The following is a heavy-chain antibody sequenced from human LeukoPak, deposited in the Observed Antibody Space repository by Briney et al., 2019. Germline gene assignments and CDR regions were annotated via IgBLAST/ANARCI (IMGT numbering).Heavy chain of an antibody. Sequence: GRSLRLSCAASGFTFSSYWMSWVRQAPGKGLEWVANIKQDGSDKYYVDSVKGRFTISRDNAKNSLYLQINSLRAEDTAVYYCARKTVVGSYFDYWGQGTPVTVSS. D-gene: IGHD4-23*01. CDR1: GFTFSSYW. V-gene: IGHV3-7*03. CDR3: ARKTVVGSYFDY. CDR2: IKQDGSDK. J-gene: IGHJ4*02.